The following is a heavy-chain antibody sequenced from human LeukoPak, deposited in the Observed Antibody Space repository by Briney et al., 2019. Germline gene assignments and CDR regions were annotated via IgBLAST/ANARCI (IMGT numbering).Heavy chain of an antibody. CDR1: GGSLTSYY. CDR3: ARMSFYGSGTYSPLDY. J-gene: IGHJ4*02. D-gene: IGHD3-10*01. CDR2: IYYTGST. V-gene: IGHV4-59*01. Sequence: SETLSPTCTVSGGSLTSYYWSWVRQPPGKSLELIGYIYYTGSTNYNPSLRSRVTISVHTPKNQFSLKLSSVTAADTAVYYCARMSFYGSGTYSPLDYWGQGTLVAVSS.